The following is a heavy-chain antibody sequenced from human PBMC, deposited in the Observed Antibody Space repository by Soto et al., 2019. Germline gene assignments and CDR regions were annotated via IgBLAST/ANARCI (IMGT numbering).Heavy chain of an antibody. Sequence: GGSLRLSCAASGFTFNNYAMNWVRQAPGKGLEWVATISASGGSTYYADSVKGRFTISRDNSKNTLYLQMNSLRAEDTAVYYCAKGTGHDYGDYDTGIDYWGQGTLVTVSS. D-gene: IGHD4-17*01. CDR1: GFTFNNYA. CDR3: AKGTGHDYGDYDTGIDY. CDR2: ISASGGST. V-gene: IGHV3-23*01. J-gene: IGHJ4*02.